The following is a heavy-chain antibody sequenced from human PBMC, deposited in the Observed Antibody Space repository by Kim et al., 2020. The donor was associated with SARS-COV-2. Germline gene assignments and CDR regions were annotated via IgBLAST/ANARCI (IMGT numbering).Heavy chain of an antibody. CDR1: GGSVSSGSYY. Sequence: SETLSLTCTVSGGSVSSGSYYWSWIRQPPGKGLEWIGYIYYSGSTNYNPSLKSRVTISVDTSKNQFSLKLSSVTAADTAVYYCARGYSSGWLGAFDIWGQGTMVTVSS. J-gene: IGHJ3*02. CDR3: ARGYSSGWLGAFDI. CDR2: IYYSGST. V-gene: IGHV4-61*01. D-gene: IGHD6-19*01.